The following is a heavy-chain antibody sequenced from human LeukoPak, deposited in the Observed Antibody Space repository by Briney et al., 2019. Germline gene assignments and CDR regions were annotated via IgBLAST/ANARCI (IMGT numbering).Heavy chain of an antibody. Sequence: GGSLRLSCAASGFTFSNYWMNWVRQAPGKGLEWVSVISAGGASTDYADSVKGRFTISRDNSKNTLYLQMNSQRAEDTAVYHCAKARQDGSGSYGYSAFDYWGQGTLVTVSS. CDR1: GFTFSNYW. CDR3: AKARQDGSGSYGYSAFDY. V-gene: IGHV3-23*01. CDR2: ISAGGAST. J-gene: IGHJ4*02. D-gene: IGHD3-10*01.